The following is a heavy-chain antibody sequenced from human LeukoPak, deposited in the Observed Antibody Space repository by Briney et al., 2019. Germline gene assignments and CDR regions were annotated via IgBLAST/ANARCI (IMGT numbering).Heavy chain of an antibody. CDR3: ARDQDSSWYYYYMDV. Sequence: GGSLRLSCAASGFPFNNYAMSWVRQAPGKGLEWVSTITGSGGSTYSADSVKGRLTISRDNSKNTLYLQMNSLRADDTALYYCARDQDSSWYYYYMDVWGKGTTVTVSS. V-gene: IGHV3-23*01. D-gene: IGHD6-13*01. J-gene: IGHJ6*03. CDR1: GFPFNNYA. CDR2: ITGSGGST.